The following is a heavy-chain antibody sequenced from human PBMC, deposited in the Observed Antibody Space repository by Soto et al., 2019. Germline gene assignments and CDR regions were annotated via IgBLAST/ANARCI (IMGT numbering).Heavy chain of an antibody. D-gene: IGHD6-13*01. J-gene: IGHJ4*02. CDR1: GYTFTNSY. CDR2: MHPNSGNT. V-gene: IGHV1-8*01. Sequence: QVRLVQSGAEVKKPGASVKVSCKASGYTFTNSYINWVRQATGKGLEWMGWMHPNSGNTGYAQRLQGRVTLTRDTSISTAYMELTSLRPEDTAVYYCARGYSSSWYSLGDWGQGTLVAVSS. CDR3: ARGYSSSWYSLGD.